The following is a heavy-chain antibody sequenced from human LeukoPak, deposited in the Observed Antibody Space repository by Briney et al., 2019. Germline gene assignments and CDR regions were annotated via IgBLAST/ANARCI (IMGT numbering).Heavy chain of an antibody. J-gene: IGHJ4*02. D-gene: IGHD3-16*01. V-gene: IGHV3-23*01. Sequence: GGSLRPSCAASGFTLSSYVMSWVRQAPGKGLEWVSTISGSGGSTYYADSVKGRFTISRDNSKNTLYLQMDSLRAEDTAVYYCAKEAVGEFDYWGQGTLVTVPS. CDR2: ISGSGGST. CDR1: GFTLSSYV. CDR3: AKEAVGEFDY.